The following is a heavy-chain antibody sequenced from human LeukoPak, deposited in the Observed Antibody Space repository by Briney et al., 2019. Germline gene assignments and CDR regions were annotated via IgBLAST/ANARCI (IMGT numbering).Heavy chain of an antibody. CDR3: AREVYDILTGYPS. J-gene: IGHJ4*02. Sequence: SETLSLTCTVSGGSISSGSYYWSWIRQPAGKGLEWIGRIYTSGSTNYNPPLKSRVTISVDTSKNQFSLKLSSVTAADTAVYYCAREVYDILTGYPSWGQGTLVTVSS. D-gene: IGHD3-9*01. V-gene: IGHV4-61*02. CDR2: IYTSGST. CDR1: GGSISSGSYY.